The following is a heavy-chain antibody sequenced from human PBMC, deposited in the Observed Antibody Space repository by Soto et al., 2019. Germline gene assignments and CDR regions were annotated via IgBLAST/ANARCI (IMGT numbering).Heavy chain of an antibody. CDR2: IRSKAYGGTT. V-gene: IGHV3-49*04. CDR1: GFTFGDYA. J-gene: IGHJ4*02. Sequence: GGSLRLSCTASGFTFGDYAMSWVRQAPGKGLEWVGFIRSKAYGGTTEYAASVKGRFTISRDDSKSIAYLQMNSLQTEDTAVYYCTREGSGDYYFDYWGQGTLVTVSS. D-gene: IGHD4-17*01. CDR3: TREGSGDYYFDY.